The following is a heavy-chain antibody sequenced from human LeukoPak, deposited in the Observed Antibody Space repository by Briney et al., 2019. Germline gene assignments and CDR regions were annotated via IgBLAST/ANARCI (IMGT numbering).Heavy chain of an antibody. D-gene: IGHD1-26*01. V-gene: IGHV3-30*02. CDR3: AKEYSGSFSPFPSYFDY. Sequence: GGSLRLSCATSGFTFSSYGMHWVRQAPGKGLEWVTFIRYDGSNKYYADSVKGRFTISRDNSKNTLYLQMNSLRAEDTAVYYCAKEYSGSFSPFPSYFDYWGQGTLVTVSS. J-gene: IGHJ4*02. CDR1: GFTFSSYG. CDR2: IRYDGSNK.